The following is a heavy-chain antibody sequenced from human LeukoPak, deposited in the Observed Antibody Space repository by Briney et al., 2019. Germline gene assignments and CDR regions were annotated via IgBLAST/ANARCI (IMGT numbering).Heavy chain of an antibody. CDR2: LNSDGSST. CDR3: TRDHSSSLDY. D-gene: IGHD6-13*01. J-gene: IGHJ4*02. V-gene: IGHV3-74*01. Sequence: PGGSLRLSCAASGFTFSSYWMHWVRQAPGKGLVWVSRLNSDGSSTSYADSVKGRFTISGDNAKNTLYLQMNSLRAEDTAVYYCTRDHSSSLDYWGQGTLVTVSS. CDR1: GFTFSSYW.